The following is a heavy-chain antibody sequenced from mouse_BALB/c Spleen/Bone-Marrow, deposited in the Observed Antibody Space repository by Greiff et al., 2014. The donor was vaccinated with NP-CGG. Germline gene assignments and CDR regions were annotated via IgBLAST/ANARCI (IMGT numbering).Heavy chain of an antibody. CDR1: GYAFSSYW. CDR2: IYPGDGDT. V-gene: IGHV1-80*01. CDR3: ARGVPTDY. Sequence: LVESGAELVRPGSSVKISCKASGYAFSSYWMNWVKQRPGQGLEWIGQIYPGDGDTNYNGKFKGKATLTADKSSSTAYMQLSSLTSEDSAVYFCARGVPTDYWGQGTSVTVSS. J-gene: IGHJ4*01.